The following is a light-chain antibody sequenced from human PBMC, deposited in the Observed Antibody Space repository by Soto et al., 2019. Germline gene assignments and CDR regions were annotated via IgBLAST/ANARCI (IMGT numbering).Light chain of an antibody. Sequence: SVLRQPASVSRSPGQSITISSTGTSSDVGSYNLVSWYQQHPGKAPKLMIYEVSKRPSGVSNRFSGSKSGNTASLTISGLQAEDEADYYCCSYAGSSSYVFGTGTKVTVL. CDR3: CSYAGSSSYV. J-gene: IGLJ1*01. CDR1: SSDVGSYNL. V-gene: IGLV2-23*02. CDR2: EVS.